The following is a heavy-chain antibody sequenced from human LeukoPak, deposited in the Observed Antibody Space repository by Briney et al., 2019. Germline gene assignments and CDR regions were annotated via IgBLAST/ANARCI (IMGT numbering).Heavy chain of an antibody. Sequence: PSETLSLTCTVSGGSISSYYWSWIRQPPGKRLEWIGYIYYSGSTNYNPSLKSRVTISVDTPKNQFSLKLSSVTAADTAVYYCARTQYYDFWSGYSFDYWGQGTLVTVSS. CDR1: GGSISSYY. V-gene: IGHV4-59*01. CDR2: IYYSGST. CDR3: ARTQYYDFWSGYSFDY. D-gene: IGHD3-3*01. J-gene: IGHJ4*02.